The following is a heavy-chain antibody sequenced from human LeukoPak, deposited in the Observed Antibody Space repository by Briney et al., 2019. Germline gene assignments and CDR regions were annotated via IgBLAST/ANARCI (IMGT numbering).Heavy chain of an antibody. CDR2: IYYSGST. J-gene: IGHJ5*02. D-gene: IGHD6-13*01. CDR1: GGSISSYY. CDR3: ARMVGIAAAGTKRTNWFDP. V-gene: IGHV4-59*08. Sequence: PSETLSLTCTVSGGSISSYYWSWIRQPPGKGLEWIGYIYYSGSTNYNPSLKSRVTISVDTSKNQFSLKLSSVTAADTAVYYCARMVGIAAAGTKRTNWFDPWGQGTLVTVSS.